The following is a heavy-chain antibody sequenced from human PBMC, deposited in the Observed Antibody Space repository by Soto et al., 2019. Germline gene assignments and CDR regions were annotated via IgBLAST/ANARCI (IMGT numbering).Heavy chain of an antibody. CDR2: IYSGGST. CDR1: GFTVSSNY. D-gene: IGHD3-22*01. CDR3: ASARYYHDSSGYYPD. J-gene: IGHJ4*02. V-gene: IGHV3-53*01. Sequence: EVQLVESGGGLIQPGGSLRLSCAASGFTVSSNYMSWVRQAPGKGLEWVSVIYSGGSTYYADSVKGRFTISRDNSKNTLYLQMNSLRAEDTAVYYCASARYYHDSSGYYPDWGQGTLVTVSS.